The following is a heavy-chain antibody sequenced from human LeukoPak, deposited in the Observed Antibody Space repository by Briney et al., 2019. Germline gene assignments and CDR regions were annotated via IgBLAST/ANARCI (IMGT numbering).Heavy chain of an antibody. CDR2: INTDGRST. J-gene: IGHJ4*02. CDR1: GFTFSDYW. D-gene: IGHD6-19*01. CDR3: GRDESVSGPTTFDF. Sequence: EGSLRLSCAASGFTFSDYWMHWVRQVPGKGLVWVSRINTDGRSTIYADSVKGRFTISRDNAKNTLYLQMNSLRGEDTGVYYCGRDESVSGPTTFDFWGQGTLVTVSS. V-gene: IGHV3-74*01.